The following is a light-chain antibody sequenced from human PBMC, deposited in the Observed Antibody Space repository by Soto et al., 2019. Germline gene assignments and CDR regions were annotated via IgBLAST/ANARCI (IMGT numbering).Light chain of an antibody. Sequence: DIQATQSPSSLAASVVDRVTITCRASQTIGSYLNCYQQKQGKAPKLLIYGASTLQTGVTSRFSGSGSGTDFTLTISSMQPEDFVTYYCQQRYSTPPITFGQGTRLEIK. V-gene: IGKV1-39*01. CDR1: QTIGSY. CDR2: GAS. CDR3: QQRYSTPPIT. J-gene: IGKJ5*01.